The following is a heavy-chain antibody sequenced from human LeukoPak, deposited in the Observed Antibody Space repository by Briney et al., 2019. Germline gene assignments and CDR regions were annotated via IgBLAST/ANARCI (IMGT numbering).Heavy chain of an antibody. CDR1: GGSISRYY. V-gene: IGHV4-59*01. J-gene: IGHJ4*02. CDR2: IYYSGST. CDR3: AREGSYSSSSPFDY. Sequence: PSETLSLTCTVSGGSISRYYWSWIRQPPGKGLEWIGYIYYSGSTNYNPSLKSRVTISVDTSKNQFSPKLSSVTAADTAVYYCAREGSYSSSSPFDYWGQGTLVTVSS. D-gene: IGHD6-6*01.